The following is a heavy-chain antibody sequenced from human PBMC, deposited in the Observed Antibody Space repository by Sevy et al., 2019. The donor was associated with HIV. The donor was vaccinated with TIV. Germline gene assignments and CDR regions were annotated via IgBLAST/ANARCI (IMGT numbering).Heavy chain of an antibody. Sequence: GGSLRLSCAASGFTSSNYAMSWVRQAPGKGLEWVSGISGSGGNTYYADSVKGRFTISRDNSKNPLYLQMTSLRAEDTAVYYCAKDSYFDTTLFDYWGQGTLVTVS. CDR3: AKDSYFDTTLFDY. J-gene: IGHJ4*02. D-gene: IGHD3-22*01. V-gene: IGHV3-23*01. CDR2: ISGSGGNT. CDR1: GFTSSNYA.